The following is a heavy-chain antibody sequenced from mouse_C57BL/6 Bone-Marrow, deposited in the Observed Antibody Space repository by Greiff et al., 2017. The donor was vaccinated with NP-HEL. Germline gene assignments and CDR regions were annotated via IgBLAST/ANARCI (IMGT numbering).Heavy chain of an antibody. CDR2: IDPSDSET. CDR3: ARWDYRYWYFDV. CDR1: GYTFTSYW. V-gene: IGHV1-52*01. J-gene: IGHJ1*03. Sequence: VQLQQSGAELVRPGSSVKLSCKASGYTFTSYWMHWVKQRPIQGLEWIGNIDPSDSETHYNQKFKDKATLTVDKSSSTAYMQLSSLTSEDSAVYYCARWDYRYWYFDVWGTGTTVTVSS. D-gene: IGHD2-12*01.